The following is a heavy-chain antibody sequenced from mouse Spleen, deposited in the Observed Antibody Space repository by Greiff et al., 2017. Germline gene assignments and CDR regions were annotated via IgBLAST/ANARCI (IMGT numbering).Heavy chain of an antibody. CDR1: GYTFTDYE. V-gene: IGHV1-15*01. CDR3: TRRGITTEIDY. D-gene: IGHD1-1*01. J-gene: IGHJ2*01. CDR2: IDPETGGT. Sequence: VQLQQSGAELVRPGASVTLSCKASGYTFTDYEMHWVKQTPVHGLEWIGAIDPETGGTAYNQKFKGKAILTADKSSSTAYMELRSLTSEDSAVYYCTRRGITTEIDYWGQGTTLTVSS.